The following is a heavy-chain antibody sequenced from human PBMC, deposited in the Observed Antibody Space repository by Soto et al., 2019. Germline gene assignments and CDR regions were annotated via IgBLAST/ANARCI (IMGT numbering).Heavy chain of an antibody. V-gene: IGHV1-69*01. D-gene: IGHD2-2*01. CDR3: AGWQGSSTSVGVYDSYYYGMDD. CDR1: GGTFSRYA. J-gene: IGHJ6*02. Sequence: QVQLVQSGAGVKKPGSSVKVSCKASGGTFSRYAISWVRQAPGQGLEWMGGIIASSGKAYYAQKFQGRVTITTDESTSTSYPEMSGLRPGDTAADACAGWQGSSTSVGVYDSYYYGMDDWGHRTRVTFSS. CDR2: IIASSGKA.